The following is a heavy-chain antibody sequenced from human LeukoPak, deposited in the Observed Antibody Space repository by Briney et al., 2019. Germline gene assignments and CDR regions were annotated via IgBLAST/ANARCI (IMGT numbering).Heavy chain of an antibody. CDR3: AREKPALTYYYDSSGYYYFDY. Sequence: GGSLRLSCAASGFTFSSYSMNWVRQAPGKGLEWVSSISSSSRYIYYADSVKGRFTISRDNAKNSLYLQMNSLRAEDTAVYYCAREKPALTYYYDSSGYYYFDYWGQGTLVTVSS. J-gene: IGHJ4*02. V-gene: IGHV3-21*01. D-gene: IGHD3-22*01. CDR1: GFTFSSYS. CDR2: ISSSSRYI.